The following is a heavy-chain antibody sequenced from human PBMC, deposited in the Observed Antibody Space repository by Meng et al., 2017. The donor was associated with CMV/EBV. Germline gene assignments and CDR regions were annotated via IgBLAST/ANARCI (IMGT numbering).Heavy chain of an antibody. CDR2: ISSSSSTM. CDR1: GFTFSSYS. Sequence: GGSLRLSCAASGFTFSSYSMNWVRQAPGKGLEWVSYISSSSSTMYYADSVKGRFTISRDNAKNSLYLQMNSLRAEDTAVYYCARAGTIYCSSTSCYTGFWSGNYYYGMDVWGQGTTVTVSS. V-gene: IGHV3-48*04. J-gene: IGHJ6*02. CDR3: ARAGTIYCSSTSCYTGFWSGNYYYGMDV. D-gene: IGHD2-2*02.